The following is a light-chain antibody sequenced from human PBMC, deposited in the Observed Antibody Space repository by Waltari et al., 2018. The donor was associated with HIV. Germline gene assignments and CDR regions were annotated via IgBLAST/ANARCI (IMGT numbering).Light chain of an antibody. Sequence: SALPQPASVSGSPGQAITVSCTGSRSDVGSYNLVSWYQQHPGKAPKLMIYEDDKRPSGVSNRFSGSKSGNTASLTISGLQAEDEADYYCCSYAGSTTWLFGGGTKLTVL. CDR2: EDD. CDR3: CSYAGSTTWL. J-gene: IGLJ3*02. V-gene: IGLV2-23*01. CDR1: RSDVGSYNL.